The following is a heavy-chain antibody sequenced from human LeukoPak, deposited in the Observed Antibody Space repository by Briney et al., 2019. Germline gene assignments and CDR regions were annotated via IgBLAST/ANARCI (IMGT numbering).Heavy chain of an antibody. CDR2: ISAYNGNT. CDR1: GYTFTSYG. D-gene: IGHD2-2*01. J-gene: IGHJ4*02. V-gene: IGHV1-18*01. Sequence: VASVKVSCKASGYTFTSYGISWVRQAPGQGLEWMGWISAYNGNTNYAQKLQGRVTMTTDTSTSTAYMELRSLRSDDTAVYYCARVGVTSLYLIHQAGMDYWGQGTLVTVSS. CDR3: ARVGVTSLYLIHQAGMDY.